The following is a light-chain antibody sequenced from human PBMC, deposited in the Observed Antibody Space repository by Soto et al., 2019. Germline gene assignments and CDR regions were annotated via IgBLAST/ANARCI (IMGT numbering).Light chain of an antibody. J-gene: IGKJ1*01. CDR2: GAS. V-gene: IGKV1-39*01. CDR1: QSITNF. Sequence: DIQMTQSPSSLSASVGDRVTITCRASQSITNFLNWYQQKPGKAPKLLIYGASTLQSGVPSRFSGSGSGTDFTLTISSLQREDFATYYCQKTYSTPWTFGQGTRVEIK. CDR3: QKTYSTPWT.